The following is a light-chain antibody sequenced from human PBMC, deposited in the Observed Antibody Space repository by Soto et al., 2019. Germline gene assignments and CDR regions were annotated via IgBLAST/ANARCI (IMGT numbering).Light chain of an antibody. CDR1: SSDIGRFNH. CDR3: CSYTTRSTLV. CDR2: EVS. V-gene: IGLV2-14*03. J-gene: IGLJ1*01. Sequence: QSVLTQPASVSGSPGQSITISCTGTSSDIGRFNHVSWYRQHPGRAPQLIIYEVSNRPSGLSNRFSGSKSGNTASLTISGLQAEDEVDYYCCSYTTRSTLVFGSGTTLTVL.